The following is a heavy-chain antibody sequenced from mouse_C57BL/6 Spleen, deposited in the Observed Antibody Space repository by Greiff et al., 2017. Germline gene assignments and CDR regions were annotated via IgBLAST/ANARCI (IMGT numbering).Heavy chain of an antibody. CDR3: ARVPNYYGSSFYWYFDV. CDR1: GYTFTGYW. V-gene: IGHV1-9*01. J-gene: IGHJ1*03. D-gene: IGHD1-1*01. Sequence: QVQLQQSGAELMKPGASVKLSCKATGYTFTGYWLEWVKQRPGHGLEWIGEILPGSGSTNYNEKFKGKATFTADTSSNTAYMQLSSLTTEDSAIYYCARVPNYYGSSFYWYFDVWGTGTTVTVSS. CDR2: ILPGSGST.